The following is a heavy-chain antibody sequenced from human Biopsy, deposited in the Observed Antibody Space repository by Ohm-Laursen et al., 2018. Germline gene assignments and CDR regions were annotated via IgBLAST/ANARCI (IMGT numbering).Heavy chain of an antibody. CDR3: AADINVWNVNY. D-gene: IGHD1-1*01. Sequence: ASVKVSCKVSGYTLTELSMHWVRQAPGTGLEWMGGFAPENGKTVYAQNFQARVSMTEDTSTDTAYMELRSLRSEDTAVYYCAADINVWNVNYWGQGTQVTVSS. V-gene: IGHV1-24*01. CDR2: FAPENGKT. J-gene: IGHJ4*02. CDR1: GYTLTELS.